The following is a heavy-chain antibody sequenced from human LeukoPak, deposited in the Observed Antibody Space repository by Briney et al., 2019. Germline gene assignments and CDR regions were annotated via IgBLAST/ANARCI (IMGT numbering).Heavy chain of an antibody. V-gene: IGHV3-23*01. CDR1: GFTFSSYA. D-gene: IGHD2-21*01. CDR2: ISGSGGST. Sequence: GGSQRLSCAASGFTFSSYAMSWVRRAPGKGLEWVSAISGSGGSTYYADSVKGRFTISRDNSKNTLYLQMNSLRAEDTAVYYCAKDVRNSFAAYGMDVWGQGTTVTVSS. J-gene: IGHJ6*02. CDR3: AKDVRNSFAAYGMDV.